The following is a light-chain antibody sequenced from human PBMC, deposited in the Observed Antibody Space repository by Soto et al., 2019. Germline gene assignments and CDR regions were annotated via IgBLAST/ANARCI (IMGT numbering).Light chain of an antibody. V-gene: IGLV2-8*01. J-gene: IGLJ1*01. Sequence: QSAPTQPPSSPGSPVQSVTISCTGTSSDVGGYNYVSWYQQHPGKAPKLMIYEVGKRPSGVPDRFSGSRFGNTASLTVSGLQAEDEADYYCSSYAGSNNNYVFGTGTKVTVL. CDR1: SSDVGGYNY. CDR3: SSYAGSNNNYV. CDR2: EVG.